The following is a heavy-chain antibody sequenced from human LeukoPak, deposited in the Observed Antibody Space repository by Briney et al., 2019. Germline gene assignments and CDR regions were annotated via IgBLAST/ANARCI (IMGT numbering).Heavy chain of an antibody. D-gene: IGHD2-2*01. J-gene: IGHJ6*04. CDR1: GGTFSSYA. Sequence: SVKVSCKASGGTFSSYAISWVRQAPGQGLEWMGGIIPIFGTANYAQKFQGRVTITADKSTSTAYMELSSLRSEDTAVYYCARGGHVVVVPAALANRPYYYYGMDVWGKGTTVTVSS. V-gene: IGHV1-69*06. CDR2: IIPIFGTA. CDR3: ARGGHVVVVPAALANRPYYYYGMDV.